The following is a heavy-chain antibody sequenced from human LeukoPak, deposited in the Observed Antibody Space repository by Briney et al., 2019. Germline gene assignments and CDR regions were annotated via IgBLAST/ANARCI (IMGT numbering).Heavy chain of an antibody. CDR1: GFTFSSYA. J-gene: IGHJ4*02. CDR2: ISYDGSNK. Sequence: GRSLRLSCAASGFTFSSYAVHWARQAPGKGLEWVAVISYDGSNKYYADSVKGRFTISRDNSKNTLYLQMNSLRAEDTAVYYCAFPYSSGQTWDYWGQGTLVTVSS. D-gene: IGHD6-19*01. V-gene: IGHV3-30-3*01. CDR3: AFPYSSGQTWDY.